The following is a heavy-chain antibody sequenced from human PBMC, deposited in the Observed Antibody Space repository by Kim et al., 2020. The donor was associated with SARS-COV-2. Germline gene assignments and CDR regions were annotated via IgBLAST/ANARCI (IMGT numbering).Heavy chain of an antibody. CDR3: ARAHCAGGTCYRDAFD. CDR1: GAPIIRGDYY. CDR2: VYFSGTT. D-gene: IGHD2-15*01. Sequence: SETLSLTCTVSGAPIIRGDYYWTWIRQPPGKGLEWIGYVYFSGTTWYNQSLKSRVSISIDTAKNQFSLKLTSVSAADTAMYYCARAHCAGGTCYRDAFD. J-gene: IGHJ3*02. V-gene: IGHV4-30-4*01.